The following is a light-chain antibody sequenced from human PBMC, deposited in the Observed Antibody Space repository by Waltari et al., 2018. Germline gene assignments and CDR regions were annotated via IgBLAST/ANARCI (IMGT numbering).Light chain of an antibody. V-gene: IGKV1-39*01. CDR3: QQSYSTPHVA. CDR2: AAS. CDR1: QSISSY. Sequence: IQMTQSPSSLSASVGDRVTITCRASQSISSYLNWYKQKPGKAPKLLIYAASSLQSWVPSRFSGSGSGTDFTLTISSLQPEDFATYYCQQSYSTPHVAFGQGTKVEIK. J-gene: IGKJ1*01.